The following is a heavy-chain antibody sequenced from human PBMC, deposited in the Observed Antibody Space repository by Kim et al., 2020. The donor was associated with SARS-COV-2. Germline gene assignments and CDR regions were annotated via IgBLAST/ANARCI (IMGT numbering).Heavy chain of an antibody. J-gene: IGHJ4*02. CDR3: ARGDYYDNSGYMAF. Sequence: ASVKVSCKTSGYIFTTYYMHWVRQAPGQGLEWMGIIYPNGGRTRYAEKFQGRVSMTRDTSTSTVYMELNSLRSDDTAVYYCARGDYYDNSGYMAFWGQGT. D-gene: IGHD3-22*01. CDR2: IYPNGGRT. V-gene: IGHV1-46*01. CDR1: GYIFTTYY.